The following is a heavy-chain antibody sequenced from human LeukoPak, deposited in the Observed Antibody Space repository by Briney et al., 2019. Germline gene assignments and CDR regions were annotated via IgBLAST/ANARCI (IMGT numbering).Heavy chain of an antibody. Sequence: GGSLRLSCAASGFTVSSNYMSWVRQAPGKGLEWVSVIYSGGSTYYADSVKGRFTISRDNSKNTLYLQMNSLRAEDTAVYYCAKERDNGWFDPWGQGTLVTVSS. CDR3: AKERDNGWFDP. CDR1: GFTVSSNY. D-gene: IGHD2-8*01. CDR2: IYSGGST. V-gene: IGHV3-53*01. J-gene: IGHJ5*02.